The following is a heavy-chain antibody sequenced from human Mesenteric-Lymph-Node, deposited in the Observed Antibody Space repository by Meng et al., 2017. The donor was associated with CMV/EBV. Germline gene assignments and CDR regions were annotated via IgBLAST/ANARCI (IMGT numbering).Heavy chain of an antibody. CDR1: GYTFIAYY. V-gene: IGHV1-2*02. D-gene: IGHD2-2*01. CDR2: INPNSGGT. CDR3: ARRVPAAYGMDV. Sequence: ASVKVSCKTSGYTFIAYYMHWVRQVPGQGLEWMGWINPNSGGTNYAQKFLGRVTMTRDTSISTAYMDLGSLRSDDTAVYFCARRVPAAYGMDVWGQGTTVTVSS. J-gene: IGHJ6*02.